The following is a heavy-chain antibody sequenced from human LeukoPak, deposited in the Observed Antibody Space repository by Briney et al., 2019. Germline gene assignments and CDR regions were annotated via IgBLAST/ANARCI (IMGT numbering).Heavy chain of an antibody. CDR2: TSSSDSGK. CDR1: GFTLSSYA. CDR3: AKLRDSSGWHLAY. D-gene: IGHD6-19*01. J-gene: IGHJ4*02. Sequence: PGGSLRLSCVVSGFTLSSYAMSWVRQAPGKGLEWVAATSSSDSGKYHADSVRGRFTISRDNSKNTVYLQMNSLRAEDTAVYYCAKLRDSSGWHLAYWGQGALVTVSS. V-gene: IGHV3-23*01.